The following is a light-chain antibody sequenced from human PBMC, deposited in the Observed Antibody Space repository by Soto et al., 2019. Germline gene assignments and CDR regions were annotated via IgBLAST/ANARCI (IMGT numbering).Light chain of an antibody. V-gene: IGKV3-20*01. J-gene: IGKJ3*01. CDR2: GAS. Sequence: EIVLTQSPGTLSLSPGERATLSCRASQSVRSNFLAWYQQKPGQAPRLLIYGASSRATGIPDRFSGSGSGTDFTLTISRLEPEDFAVYYCQQYGRSAGLFTFGPGTKVDIK. CDR3: QQYGRSAGLFT. CDR1: QSVRSNF.